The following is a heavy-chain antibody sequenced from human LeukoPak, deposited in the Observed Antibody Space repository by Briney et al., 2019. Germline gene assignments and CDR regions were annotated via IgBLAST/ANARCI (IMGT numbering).Heavy chain of an antibody. D-gene: IGHD2-21*02. J-gene: IGHJ4*02. CDR3: ARSCGGDCYSSHRYHFDY. CDR1: GFTFSHFT. V-gene: IGHV3-21*01. Sequence: GGSLRLSCAASGFTFSHFTINWVRQAPGRGLEWVSTISGSSTYIYYADSVKGRFTISRDDAKNSLYLQMNSLRAEDTAVYYCARSCGGDCYSSHRYHFDYWGQGSLVTVSS. CDR2: ISGSSTYI.